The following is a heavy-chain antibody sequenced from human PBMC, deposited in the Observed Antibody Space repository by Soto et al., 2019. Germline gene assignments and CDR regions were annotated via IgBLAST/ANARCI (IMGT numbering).Heavy chain of an antibody. J-gene: IGHJ5*02. V-gene: IGHV4-59*01. CDR3: ARERVVPAGNWFDP. CDR1: GGSINTYY. Sequence: PSETLSLTCAVSGGSINTYYWSWVRQPPGKGLEWIGNIHHSGSTNYNPSLNSRVTISVDTSKNQFSLKLSSVTAADTAVYYCARERVVPAGNWFDPWGQGTLVTVSS. D-gene: IGHD2-2*01. CDR2: IHHSGST.